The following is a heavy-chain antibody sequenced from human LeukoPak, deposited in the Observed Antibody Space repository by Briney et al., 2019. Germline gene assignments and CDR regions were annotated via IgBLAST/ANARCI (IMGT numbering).Heavy chain of an antibody. D-gene: IGHD3-9*01. J-gene: IGHJ6*02. CDR3: AREPLRYFDWLYSLGYYYGMDV. CDR2: IKQDGSEK. CDR1: GFTFSSYW. V-gene: IGHV3-7*01. Sequence: GGSLRLSCAAPGFTFSSYWMSWVRQAPGKGLEWVANIKQDGSEKCYVDSVKGRFTISRDNAKNSLYLQMNSLRAEDTAVYYCAREPLRYFDWLYSLGYYYGMDVWGQGTTVTVSS.